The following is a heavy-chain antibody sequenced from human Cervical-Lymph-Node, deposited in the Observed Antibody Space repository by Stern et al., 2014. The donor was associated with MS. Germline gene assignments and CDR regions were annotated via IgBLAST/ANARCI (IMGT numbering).Heavy chain of an antibody. CDR1: GFTVSRDY. CDR2: ITNVGST. V-gene: IGHV3-53*01. D-gene: IGHD1-1*01. CDR3: ARDTSSPERSDW. J-gene: IGHJ4*02. Sequence: EVQLEESGGGVIQPGGSLRLSCTASGFTVSRDYMTSVRQAPGQGLEWVSLITNVGSTFYTDSVKGRFTISRDDSKNTVYLHMTSLRAEDTAMYYCARDTSSPERSDWWGQGTLVTVSS.